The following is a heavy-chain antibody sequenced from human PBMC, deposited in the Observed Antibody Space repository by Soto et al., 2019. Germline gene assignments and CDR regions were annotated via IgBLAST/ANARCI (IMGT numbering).Heavy chain of an antibody. V-gene: IGHV3-30-3*01. CDR3: ARGAGIAVAGTSFDY. Sequence: QVQLVESGGGVVQPGRSLRLSCAASGFTFSSYTMHWVRQAPGKGLEWVALISYDGSNKYYADSVKGRFTISRDNSKNTLYLQMNSLRAEDTAVYYCARGAGIAVAGTSFDYWGQGTRVTVSS. J-gene: IGHJ4*02. CDR2: ISYDGSNK. D-gene: IGHD6-19*01. CDR1: GFTFSSYT.